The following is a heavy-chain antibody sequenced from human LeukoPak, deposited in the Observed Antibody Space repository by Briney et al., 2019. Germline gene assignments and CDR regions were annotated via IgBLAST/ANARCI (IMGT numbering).Heavy chain of an antibody. CDR2: INPGGSSI. CDR3: ARSNQADDY. D-gene: IGHD1-14*01. J-gene: IGHJ4*02. V-gene: IGHV3-74*01. CDR1: GFIFSSYW. Sequence: GRSLRLSCAASGFIFSSYWMHWVRQVPGKGLVWVARINPGGSSITYADSVKGRFTISRDNAKNTLYLQMDSPRAEDTGVYYCARSNQADDYWGQGTLVTVSS.